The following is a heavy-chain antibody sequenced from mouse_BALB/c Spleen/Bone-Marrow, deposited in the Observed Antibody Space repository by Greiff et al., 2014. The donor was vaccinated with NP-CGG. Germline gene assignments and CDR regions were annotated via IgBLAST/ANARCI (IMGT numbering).Heavy chain of an antibody. V-gene: IGHV5-4*02. D-gene: IGHD4-1*01. Sequence: DVKLVESGGGLGKPGGSLKLSCAASGFTFSDYYMFWVRQTPEKRLEWVATISDDGGNTYYRDSVKGRFTISRDNAKNKLNLQMSSLKSEDTATYHCARETGPRAMDYWGQGTSVTVSS. J-gene: IGHJ4*01. CDR2: ISDDGGNT. CDR1: GFTFSDYY. CDR3: ARETGPRAMDY.